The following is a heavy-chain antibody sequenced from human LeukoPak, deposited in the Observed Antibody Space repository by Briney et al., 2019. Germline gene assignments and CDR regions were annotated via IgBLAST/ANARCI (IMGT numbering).Heavy chain of an antibody. Sequence: PGGSLRLSCAASGFALSTYAMSWVRQAPGKGLDWVSTISVSGGSISYADSVRGRFTISRDNSKNTLYLQMVSLRAEDTAVYFCAKDRGYDSSYAFDTWGQGTTVTVSS. CDR2: ISVSGGSI. D-gene: IGHD3-22*01. CDR1: GFALSTYA. V-gene: IGHV3-23*01. J-gene: IGHJ3*02. CDR3: AKDRGYDSSYAFDT.